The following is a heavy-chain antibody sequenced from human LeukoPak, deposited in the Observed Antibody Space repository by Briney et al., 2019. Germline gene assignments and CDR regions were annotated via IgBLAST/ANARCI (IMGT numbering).Heavy chain of an antibody. CDR3: ARSGSYSFWFDP. J-gene: IGHJ5*02. V-gene: IGHV4-39*01. D-gene: IGHD1-26*01. Sequence: PSETLSLTCTVSGGSISSSSYYWGWIRQPPGKGLEWIGSIYYSGITYYNPSLKSQVTISVDTSKNQFSLKLSSVTAADTAVYYCARSGSYSFWFDPWGQGTLVTVSS. CDR2: IYYSGIT. CDR1: GGSISSSSYY.